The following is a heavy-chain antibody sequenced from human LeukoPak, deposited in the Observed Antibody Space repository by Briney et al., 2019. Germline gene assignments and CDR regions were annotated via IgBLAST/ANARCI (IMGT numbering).Heavy chain of an antibody. CDR3: ARQVYDYVSYFDY. V-gene: IGHV4-39*01. D-gene: IGHD3-16*01. Sequence: PSETLSLTCTVSGGSISSSSYYWGWIRQPPGKGLEWIGSIYYSGSTYYNPSLKSRVTISVDTSKNQFSLKLGSVTAADTAVYYCARQVYDYVSYFDYWGQGTLVTVSS. J-gene: IGHJ4*02. CDR2: IYYSGST. CDR1: GGSISSSSYY.